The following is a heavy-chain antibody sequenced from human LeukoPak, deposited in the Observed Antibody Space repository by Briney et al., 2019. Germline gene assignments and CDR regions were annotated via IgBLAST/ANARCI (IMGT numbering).Heavy chain of an antibody. Sequence: PGGSVRLSCAASGFTFSDYYMSWIRQAPGKGLEWVSYISSSSSTISYADSVKGRFTISRDNAKKSLYLQMNSLRAEDTALYYCASPKKYGGAFDIWGQGTMVTVSS. J-gene: IGHJ3*02. CDR3: ASPKKYGGAFDI. V-gene: IGHV3-11*01. CDR2: ISSSSSTI. D-gene: IGHD3-10*01. CDR1: GFTFSDYY.